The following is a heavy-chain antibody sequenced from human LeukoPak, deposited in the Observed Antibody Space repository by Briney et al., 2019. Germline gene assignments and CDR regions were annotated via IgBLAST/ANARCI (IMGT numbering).Heavy chain of an antibody. D-gene: IGHD4-11*01. CDR3: SRLRVTTARSHAAFDI. CDR1: GFSLSTSGMC. CDR2: IDWDDEE. V-gene: IGHV2-70*11. J-gene: IGHJ3*02. Sequence: SGPALVKPTQTLTLTCTFSGFSLSTSGMCVSWLRQPSGKALEWLARIDWDDEEYYNTSLKTRLTISKDTSKNQVVLTMTNMDPADTAMYFCSRLRVTTARSHAAFDIWGQGTMVTVSS.